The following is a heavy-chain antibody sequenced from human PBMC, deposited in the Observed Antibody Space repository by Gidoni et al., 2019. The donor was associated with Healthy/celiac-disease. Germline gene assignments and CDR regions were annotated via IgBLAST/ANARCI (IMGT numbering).Heavy chain of an antibody. J-gene: IGHJ4*02. D-gene: IGHD1-26*01. CDR1: GFTVSTNY. Sequence: EVQLVESGGGVIQPGGSLRLSCASSGFTVSTNYMRWVRQAPGKGLEWVSIIYSGGSTYHADSVKGRFAISRDNSKNTLYLQMNSLRAEDTAVYYCARGVGATPRTYWGQGTLVTVSS. CDR2: IYSGGST. V-gene: IGHV3-53*01. CDR3: ARGVGATPRTY.